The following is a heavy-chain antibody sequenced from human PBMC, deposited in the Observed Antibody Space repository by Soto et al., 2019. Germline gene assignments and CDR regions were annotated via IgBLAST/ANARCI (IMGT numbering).Heavy chain of an antibody. D-gene: IGHD6-13*01. CDR3: ARSLIAYSSSWYEGWFDP. Sequence: QSQTLSLTCTVSGGSISSYYWSWIRQPPGKGLEWIGYIYYSGSTNYNPSLKSRVTISVDTSKNQFSLKLSSVTAADTAVYYCARSLIAYSSSWYEGWFDPWGQGTLVTVSS. J-gene: IGHJ5*02. V-gene: IGHV4-59*01. CDR1: GGSISSYY. CDR2: IYYSGST.